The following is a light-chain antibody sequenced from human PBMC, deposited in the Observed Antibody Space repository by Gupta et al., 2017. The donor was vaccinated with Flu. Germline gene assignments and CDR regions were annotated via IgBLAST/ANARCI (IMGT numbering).Light chain of an antibody. V-gene: IGLV2-14*01. CDR1: SSDVGGYNY. CDR2: EVT. CDR3: SSYTTSSTPNV. J-gene: IGLJ1*01. Sequence: SSDVGGYNYVSWYQQHPGKAPKLMIHEVTKRPSGVSNRFSGSKSGNTASLTISGLQAEDEADYYCSSYTTSSTPNVFGTGTKVTVL.